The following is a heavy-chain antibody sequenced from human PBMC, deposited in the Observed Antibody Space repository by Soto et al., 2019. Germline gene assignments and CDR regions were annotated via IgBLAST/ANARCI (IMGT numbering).Heavy chain of an antibody. Sequence: PSETLSLTCAVYGGSFSGYYWSWIRQPPGKGLEWIGEINHSGSTNYNPSLKSRVTISVDTSKNQFSLKLSSVTAADTAVYYCARGMYSSSWYTYYYGMDVWGQGTMVTVSS. V-gene: IGHV4-34*01. CDR2: INHSGST. D-gene: IGHD6-13*01. CDR1: GGSFSGYY. J-gene: IGHJ6*02. CDR3: ARGMYSSSWYTYYYGMDV.